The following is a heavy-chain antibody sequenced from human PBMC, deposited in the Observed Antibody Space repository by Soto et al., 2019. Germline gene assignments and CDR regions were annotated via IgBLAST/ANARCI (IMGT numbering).Heavy chain of an antibody. J-gene: IGHJ3*02. CDR1: GFTFSSYA. CDR3: WEGSFFYYGSGRYYDAFDI. D-gene: IGHD3-10*01. V-gene: IGHV3-23*01. CDR2: ISGSGGST. Sequence: GGSLRLSCAASGFTFSSYAMSWVRQAPGKGLEWVSAISGSGGSTYYADSVKGRFTISRDNSKNTLYLQMNSLRAEDTGVLYFWEGSFFYYGSGRYYDAFDIWGQGTMVTVSS.